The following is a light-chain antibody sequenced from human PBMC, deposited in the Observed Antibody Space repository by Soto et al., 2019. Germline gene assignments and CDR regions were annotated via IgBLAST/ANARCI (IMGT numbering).Light chain of an antibody. CDR3: QQSYGTPT. J-gene: IGKJ5*01. CDR1: QTIRNY. CDR2: AAS. Sequence: DIQMTQSPSSLSASVGDRVTITCRASQTIRNYLHWYQQKPGKAPNFLIYAASSLQSGVPSRFSGSGSGTDYTLTISSLQPEDFATYYCQQSYGTPTFGQGTRLEIK. V-gene: IGKV1-39*01.